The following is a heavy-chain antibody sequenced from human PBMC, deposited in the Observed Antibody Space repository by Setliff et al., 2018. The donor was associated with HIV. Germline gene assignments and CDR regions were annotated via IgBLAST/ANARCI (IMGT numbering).Heavy chain of an antibody. CDR3: ARADIYGYVDF. J-gene: IGHJ4*02. D-gene: IGHD5-18*01. Sequence: SETLSPTCAVYGGSFSANYWTWIRQPPGEGLEWIGEIHHTGSTNYNPSLKSRVTISADTSKKHFSLELSSVTAADTAMYYCARADIYGYVDFWGQGTLVTVSS. CDR1: GGSFSANY. CDR2: IHHTGST. V-gene: IGHV4-34*01.